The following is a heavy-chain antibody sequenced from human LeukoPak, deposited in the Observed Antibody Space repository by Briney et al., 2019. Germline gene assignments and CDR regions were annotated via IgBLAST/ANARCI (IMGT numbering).Heavy chain of an antibody. D-gene: IGHD3-22*01. CDR2: ISSSSSTI. Sequence: GGSLRLSCAASGFTFSSYSMNWVRQAPGKGMEWVSYISSSSSTIYYADSVKGRFTISRDNAKNSLYLQMNSLRAEDTAVYYCAKYRYYDSSAEGYFDYWGQGTLVTVSS. CDR3: AKYRYYDSSAEGYFDY. V-gene: IGHV3-48*01. J-gene: IGHJ4*02. CDR1: GFTFSSYS.